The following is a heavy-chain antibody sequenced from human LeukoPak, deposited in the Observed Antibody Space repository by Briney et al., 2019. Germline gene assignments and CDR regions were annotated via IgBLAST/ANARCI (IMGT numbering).Heavy chain of an antibody. V-gene: IGHV3-33*08. J-gene: IGHJ4*02. CDR2: IWYDGSNK. D-gene: IGHD6-19*01. CDR3: ARYSSGWYVDY. Sequence: PGGSLRLSCAASGFTFSSYGMHWVRQAPDKGLEWVAVIWYDGSNKYYADSVKGRFTISRDNSKNTLYLQMNSLRAEDTAVYYCARYSSGWYVDYWGQGTLVTVSS. CDR1: GFTFSSYG.